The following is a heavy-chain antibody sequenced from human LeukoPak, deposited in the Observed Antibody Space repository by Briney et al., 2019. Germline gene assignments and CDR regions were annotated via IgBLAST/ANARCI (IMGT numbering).Heavy chain of an antibody. CDR2: ISSDERST. Sequence: RGSLRLSCTASGFTFSSYWMHWVRQAPGRGLVWVSRISSDERSTTYADSVKGRFTISRDNAKNTLYLQMNSLRAEDTAVYYCARSLGTYGNSYPDYWGQGTLVTVSS. J-gene: IGHJ4*02. D-gene: IGHD4-23*01. V-gene: IGHV3-74*01. CDR3: ARSLGTYGNSYPDY. CDR1: GFTFSSYW.